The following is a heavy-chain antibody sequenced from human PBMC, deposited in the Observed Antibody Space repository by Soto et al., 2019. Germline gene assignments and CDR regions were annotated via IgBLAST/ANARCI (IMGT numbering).Heavy chain of an antibody. V-gene: IGHV1-69*06. CDR3: SGYNNSRPDG. CDR1: GGTFSSYA. J-gene: IGHJ6*02. Sequence: QVQLVQSGAEVKKPGSSVKVSCKASGGTFSSYAISWVRQAPGQGLEWMGGIIPIFGTANYAQKFQGRVTITADKSTSPGYMELSSLRTEDKAVYFCSGYNNSRPDGWGPGATVTVSS. CDR2: IIPIFGTA. D-gene: IGHD1-20*01.